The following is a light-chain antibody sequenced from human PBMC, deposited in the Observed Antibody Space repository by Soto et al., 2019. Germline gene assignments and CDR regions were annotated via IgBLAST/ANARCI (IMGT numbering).Light chain of an antibody. Sequence: DIQMTQSPSTLSASVGDRVTITCRASQSISSWLAWYQQKPGKAPKLLIYKASSLESGVPSRFSGSESGTEFTLTISSLQPDDIATYYCQQYNSYPVGFGQGTKVEIK. CDR3: QQYNSYPVG. J-gene: IGKJ1*01. CDR1: QSISSW. CDR2: KAS. V-gene: IGKV1-5*03.